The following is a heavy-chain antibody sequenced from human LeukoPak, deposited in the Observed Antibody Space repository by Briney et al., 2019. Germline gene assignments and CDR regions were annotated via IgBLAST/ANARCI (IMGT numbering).Heavy chain of an antibody. V-gene: IGHV3-23*01. J-gene: IGHJ4*02. D-gene: IGHD3-10*01. CDR1: GFTFSSHA. CDR2: ISDSGSST. Sequence: GGSLRVSCAASGFTFSSHAMIWVRQAPGKGLEWVSLISDSGSSTYYADSVKGRFTISRDNSKNTVYLQMNSLRAEDTAVYYCAKGVSGYGSGRPFDYWGQGTLVTVSS. CDR3: AKGVSGYGSGRPFDY.